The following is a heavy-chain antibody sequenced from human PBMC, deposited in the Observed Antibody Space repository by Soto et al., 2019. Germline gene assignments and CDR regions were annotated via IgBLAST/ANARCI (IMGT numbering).Heavy chain of an antibody. Sequence: ASVKVSCKASGYTFTGYYMHWVRQAPGQGLEWMGRINPNSGDTNYAQKLQGRVSMTRDTSMSTAYMELRRLRSEDTAVYYCARVLSWASYYDFWSGYYNYYYYGMDVWGQGTTVTVSS. CDR1: GYTFTGYY. D-gene: IGHD3-3*01. CDR2: INPNSGDT. J-gene: IGHJ6*02. CDR3: ARVLSWASYYDFWSGYYNYYYYGMDV. V-gene: IGHV1-2*02.